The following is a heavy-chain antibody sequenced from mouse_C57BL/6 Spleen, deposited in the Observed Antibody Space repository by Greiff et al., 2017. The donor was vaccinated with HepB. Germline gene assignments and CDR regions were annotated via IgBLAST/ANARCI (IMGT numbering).Heavy chain of an antibody. V-gene: IGHV1-85*01. CDR1: GYTFTSYD. Sequence: QVQLQQSGPELVKPGASVKLSCKASGYTFTSYDINWVKQRPGQGLEWIGWIYPRDGSTKYNEKFKGKATLTVDTSSSTAYMELHSLTSEDSAVYFCARGKAYYSNYEGYFDVRGTGTTVTVSS. J-gene: IGHJ1*03. CDR2: IYPRDGST. CDR3: ARGKAYYSNYEGYFDV. D-gene: IGHD2-5*01.